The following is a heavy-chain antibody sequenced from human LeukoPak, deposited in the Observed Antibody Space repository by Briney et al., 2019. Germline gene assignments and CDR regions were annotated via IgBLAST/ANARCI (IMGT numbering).Heavy chain of an antibody. CDR1: GGSISSYY. V-gene: IGHV4-59*01. D-gene: IGHD6-13*01. J-gene: IGHJ4*02. Sequence: SETLSLTCTVSGGSISSYYWSWIRQPPRKGLEWIGYIYYSGSTNYNPSLKSRVTISVDTSKNQFSLKLSSVTAADTAVYYCARARGDSIAAAAPNLDYWGQGTLVTVSS. CDR2: IYYSGST. CDR3: ARARGDSIAAAAPNLDY.